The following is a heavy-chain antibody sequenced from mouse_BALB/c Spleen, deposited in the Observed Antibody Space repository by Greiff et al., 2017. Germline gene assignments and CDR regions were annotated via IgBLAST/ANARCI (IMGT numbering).Heavy chain of an antibody. Sequence: EVKLVESGGGLVQPGGSRKLSCAASGFTFSSFGMHWVRQAPEKGLEWVAYISSGSSTIYYADTVKGRFTISRDNPKNTLFLQMTSLRSEDTAMYYCARLLRLHDAMDYWGQGTSVTVSS. V-gene: IGHV5-17*02. D-gene: IGHD1-2*01. CDR1: GFTFSSFG. CDR3: ARLLRLHDAMDY. J-gene: IGHJ4*01. CDR2: ISSGSSTI.